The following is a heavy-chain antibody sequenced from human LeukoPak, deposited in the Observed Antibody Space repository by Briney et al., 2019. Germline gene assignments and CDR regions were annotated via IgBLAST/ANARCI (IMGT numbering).Heavy chain of an antibody. V-gene: IGHV5-51*01. CDR2: IYPGDSDT. CDR1: GYRFTSYW. J-gene: IGHJ4*02. CDR3: ARQEIYYGSGSYSFDY. D-gene: IGHD3-10*01. Sequence: GESLKISCKGSGYRFTSYWIGWVRQMPGKGLEWMGIIYPGDSDTRYSPSFQGQVTISADKSISTAYLQWSSLKASDTAMYYCARQEIYYGSGSYSFDYWGQGTLVTVSS.